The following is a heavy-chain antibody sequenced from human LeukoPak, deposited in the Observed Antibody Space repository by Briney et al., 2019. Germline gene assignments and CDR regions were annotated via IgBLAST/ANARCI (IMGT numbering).Heavy chain of an antibody. CDR1: GFTFSRYA. J-gene: IGHJ4*02. Sequence: GGSLRLSCAASGFTFSRYAMSWVRQAPGKGLEWVSSISGSGGSTNYADSVKGRFTISRDNSKNTLYLQMISLRAEDTAVYYCAKSRSRSAVALDYWGQGTLVTVSS. V-gene: IGHV3-23*01. CDR3: AKSRSRSAVALDY. CDR2: ISGSGGST. D-gene: IGHD6-19*01.